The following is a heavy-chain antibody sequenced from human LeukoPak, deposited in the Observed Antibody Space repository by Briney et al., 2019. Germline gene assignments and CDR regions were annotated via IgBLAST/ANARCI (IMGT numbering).Heavy chain of an antibody. Sequence: PGGSLRLSCAASGFIFSSYGMHWIRQAPGKGLEWVAFIRCDGSNKYYADSVKGRFTISRDSSKKTLYLQMNSLRAEDTAVYYCATRGGKWFDNPHYSYYYMDVWGKGTTVTVSS. CDR1: GFIFSSYG. CDR2: IRCDGSNK. V-gene: IGHV3-30*02. D-gene: IGHD3-10*01. J-gene: IGHJ6*03. CDR3: ATRGGKWFDNPHYSYYYMDV.